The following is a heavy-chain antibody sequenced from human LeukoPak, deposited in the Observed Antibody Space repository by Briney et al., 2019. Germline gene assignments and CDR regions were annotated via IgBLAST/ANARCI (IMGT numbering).Heavy chain of an antibody. CDR2: INPDGSST. D-gene: IGHD3-16*01. CDR3: ARDPGAGEWVFYFDY. V-gene: IGHV3-74*01. J-gene: IGHJ4*02. Sequence: PPGGSLRLSCAASGFTFRSYWMHWVRQTPGKGPVWVSRINPDGSSTIYADSVKGRFTISRDNSKNTLYLQMNSLRAEDTAVYYCARDPGAGEWVFYFDYWGQGTLVTVSS. CDR1: GFTFRSYW.